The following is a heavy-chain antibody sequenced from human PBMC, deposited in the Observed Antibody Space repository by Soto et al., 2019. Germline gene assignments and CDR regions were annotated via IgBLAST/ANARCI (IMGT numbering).Heavy chain of an antibody. CDR3: AREFGAELITVWFGELTYSYYGMDV. CDR1: GGTFSSYA. J-gene: IGHJ6*02. Sequence: GASVKVSCKASGGTFSSYAISWVRQAPGQGLEWMGGIIPIFGTANYAQKFQGRVTITADKSTSTAYMELSSLRSEDTAVYYCAREFGAELITVWFGELTYSYYGMDVWGQGTTVTVYS. CDR2: IIPIFGTA. V-gene: IGHV1-69*06. D-gene: IGHD3-10*01.